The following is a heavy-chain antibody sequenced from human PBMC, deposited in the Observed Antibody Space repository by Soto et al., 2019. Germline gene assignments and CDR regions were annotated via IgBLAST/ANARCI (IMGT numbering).Heavy chain of an antibody. V-gene: IGHV3-33*01. J-gene: IGHJ4*02. Sequence: GCLRRSCAASGFIFSNYGMHWVRQAPGKGLEWVTIIWYDGSNKYYADSVKGRFTISRDNSKNTVYLQMNSLRAEDTAIYYCAAGEPLHYRGQGTLVTVPQ. CDR2: IWYDGSNK. CDR1: GFIFSNYG. D-gene: IGHD3-10*01. CDR3: AAGEPLHY.